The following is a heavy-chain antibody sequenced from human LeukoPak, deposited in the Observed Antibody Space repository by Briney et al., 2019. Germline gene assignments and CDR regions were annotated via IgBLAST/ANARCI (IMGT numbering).Heavy chain of an antibody. V-gene: IGHV3-11*01. CDR3: ARDMGPKYSGTYDYYDGMDV. Sequence: GGSLRLSCAASAFTFSDYYMNWIRQARGKGLEWVSAISSSGTTKYYEDSVKGRFTVSRDNAKNSLYLQMNSLRADDTAVYFCARDMGPKYSGTYDYYDGMDVWGQGTTVTVSS. D-gene: IGHD1-26*01. CDR1: AFTFSDYY. J-gene: IGHJ6*02. CDR2: ISSSGTTK.